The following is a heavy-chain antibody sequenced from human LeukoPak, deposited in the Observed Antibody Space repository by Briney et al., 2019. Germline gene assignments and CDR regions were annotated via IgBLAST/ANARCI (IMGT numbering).Heavy chain of an antibody. Sequence: SETLSLTCAVYGGSFSGYYWSWIRQPPGKGLEWIGEINHSGSTNYNPSLKSRVTISVDTSKNQLSLKLSPVTAADTAVYYCALTGYYFGKVTVDYWGQGTLVTVSS. V-gene: IGHV4-34*01. J-gene: IGHJ4*02. CDR3: ALTGYYFGKVTVDY. D-gene: IGHD3-9*01. CDR1: GGSFSGYY. CDR2: INHSGST.